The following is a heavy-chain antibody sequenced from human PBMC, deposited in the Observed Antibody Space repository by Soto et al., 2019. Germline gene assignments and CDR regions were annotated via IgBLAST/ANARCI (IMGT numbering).Heavy chain of an antibody. J-gene: IGHJ4*02. CDR1: GGTFSSYT. Sequence: QVQLVQSGAEVKKPGSSVKVSCKASGGTFSSYTISWVRQAPGQGLEWMGRIIPILGIANYAQKFQGRVTITADKSTSTADMELSSLRSEDTAVYYCAREIAGVVVPNAVDYWGQGTLVTVSS. CDR3: AREIAGVVVPNAVDY. V-gene: IGHV1-69*08. CDR2: IIPILGIA. D-gene: IGHD3-22*01.